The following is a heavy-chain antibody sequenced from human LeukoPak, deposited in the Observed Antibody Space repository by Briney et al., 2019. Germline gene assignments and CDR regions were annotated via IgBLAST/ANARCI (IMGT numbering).Heavy chain of an antibody. J-gene: IGHJ4*02. CDR1: GFTFSSYG. CDR3: ARDLLGGVDY. CDR2: INWSGGSK. D-gene: IGHD7-27*01. Sequence: GGTLRLSCAASGFTFSSYGMSWVRLVPGKGLEWVSGINWSGGSKGYADSVKGRFTISRDNAKNSLYLQMNSLRAEDTALYYCARDLLGGVDYWGQGTLVTVSS. V-gene: IGHV3-20*04.